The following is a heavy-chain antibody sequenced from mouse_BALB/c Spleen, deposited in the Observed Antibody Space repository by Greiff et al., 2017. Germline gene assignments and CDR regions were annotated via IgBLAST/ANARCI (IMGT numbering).Heavy chain of an antibody. CDR2: INPGSGGT. CDR1: GYAFTNYL. CDR3: ARGTTGWYFDV. J-gene: IGHJ1*01. Sequence: QVQLQQSGAELVRPGTSVKVSCKASGYAFTNYLIEWVKQRPGQGLEWIGVINPGSGGTNYNEKFKGKATLTADKSSSTAYMQLSSLTSDDSAVYFCARGTTGWYFDVWGAGTTVTVSS. D-gene: IGHD1-1*01. V-gene: IGHV1-54*01.